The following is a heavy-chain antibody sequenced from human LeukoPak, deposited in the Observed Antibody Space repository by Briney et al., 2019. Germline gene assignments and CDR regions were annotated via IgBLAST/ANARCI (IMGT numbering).Heavy chain of an antibody. Sequence: SETLSLSCTVSGGSISSSSYYWGWLRRPPGKGLEWIVSIYYSGSTYYNPSLKSRVTISVDTYKIQFSLKLRSVTAADTSVYYCASAMGLYYFDCCGQGTMVTVSS. CDR2: IYYSGST. CDR1: GGSISSSSYY. J-gene: IGHJ4*02. CDR3: ASAMGLYYFDC. V-gene: IGHV4-39*01. D-gene: IGHD3-16*01.